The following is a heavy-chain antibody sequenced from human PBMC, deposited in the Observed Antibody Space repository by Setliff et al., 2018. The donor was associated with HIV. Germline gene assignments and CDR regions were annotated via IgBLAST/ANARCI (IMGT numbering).Heavy chain of an antibody. V-gene: IGHV1-3*01. CDR2: INAGNGNT. J-gene: IGHJ4*02. CDR1: GGTFSSYV. CDR3: ARRPYDTGGLDH. Sequence: GASVKVSCKASGGTFSSYVISWVRQAPGQGPEWMGGINAGNGNTKYSQKFQGRVTITRDTSASTAYMELSSLRSEDTAVYYCARRPYDTGGLDHWGQGTLVTVSS. D-gene: IGHD3-22*01.